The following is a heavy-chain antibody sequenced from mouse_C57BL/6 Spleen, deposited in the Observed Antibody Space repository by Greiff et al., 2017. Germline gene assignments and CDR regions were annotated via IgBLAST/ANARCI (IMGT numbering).Heavy chain of an antibody. D-gene: IGHD1-1*01. V-gene: IGHV1-54*01. CDR3: ARNYYGSSWIMDY. J-gene: IGHJ4*01. CDR1: GYAFTNYL. CDR2: INPGSGGT. Sequence: VQLQHSGAELVRPGTSVKVSCKASGYAFTNYLIEWVKQRPGQGLEWIGVINPGSGGTNYNEKFKGKATLTADKSSSTAYMQLSSLTSEDSAVYFCARNYYGSSWIMDYWGQGTSVTVSS.